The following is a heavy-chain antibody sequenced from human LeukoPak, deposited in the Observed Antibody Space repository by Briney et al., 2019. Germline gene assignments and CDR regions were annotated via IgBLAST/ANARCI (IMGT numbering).Heavy chain of an antibody. CDR1: GFTFSSYL. CDR2: IKQDGSEK. Sequence: GGSLRLSCAASGFTFSSYLMSWVRQAPGKGLEWVANIKQDGSEKYYVDSVKGRFTISRDNAKNSLYLQMNSLRAEDTAVYYCARGGVLGPTYYYYMDVWGKGTTVTVSS. J-gene: IGHJ6*03. D-gene: IGHD2-8*01. CDR3: ARGGVLGPTYYYYMDV. V-gene: IGHV3-7*01.